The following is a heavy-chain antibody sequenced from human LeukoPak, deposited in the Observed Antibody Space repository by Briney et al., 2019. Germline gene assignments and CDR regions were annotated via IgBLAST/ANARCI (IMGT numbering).Heavy chain of an antibody. CDR1: GYTFTSYG. V-gene: IGHV1-18*01. CDR3: ARQGEDVGIAAASTPYYFDY. CDR2: ISAYNGNT. D-gene: IGHD6-13*01. J-gene: IGHJ4*02. Sequence: ASVKVSCKASGYTFTSYGISWVRQAPGQGLEWMGWISAYNGNTNYAQKLQGRVTMTTDTSTSTAYMELRSLRSDDTAVYYCARQGEDVGIAAASTPYYFDYWGQGTLVTVSS.